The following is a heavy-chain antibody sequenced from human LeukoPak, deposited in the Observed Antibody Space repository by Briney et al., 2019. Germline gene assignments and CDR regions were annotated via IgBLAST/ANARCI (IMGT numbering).Heavy chain of an antibody. D-gene: IGHD1/OR15-1a*01. J-gene: IGHJ4*02. V-gene: IGHV4-38-2*01. CDR1: GYSISSGYY. Sequence: SETLSLTCAVSGYSISSGYYWGWIRQPPGKGLEGIGSIYHSGSTYYNPSLKSRVTISVDTSKNQFSLKLSSVTAADTAVYYCARHGTGRLGTADYWGQGTLVTVCS. CDR3: ARHGTGRLGTADY. CDR2: IYHSGST.